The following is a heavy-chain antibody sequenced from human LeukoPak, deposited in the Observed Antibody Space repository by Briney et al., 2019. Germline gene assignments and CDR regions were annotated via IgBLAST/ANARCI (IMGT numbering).Heavy chain of an antibody. Sequence: SETLSLTCTVSGGSISSYYWSWIRQPPGKGLEWIGEINHSGSTNYNPSLKSRVTISVDTSKNQFSLKLSSVTAADTAVYYCARVASGYSYGYHYWGQGTLVTVSS. CDR3: ARVASGYSYGYHY. CDR1: GGSISSYY. V-gene: IGHV4-34*01. CDR2: INHSGST. D-gene: IGHD5-18*01. J-gene: IGHJ4*02.